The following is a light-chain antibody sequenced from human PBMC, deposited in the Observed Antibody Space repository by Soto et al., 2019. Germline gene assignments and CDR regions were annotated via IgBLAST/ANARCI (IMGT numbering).Light chain of an antibody. CDR2: EVS. Sequence: QSALTQPASGSGSPGQSITISCTGTRSDVGVYNYVSWYQQHPGKAPKLIIYEVSNLHSGVSNRFSGSKSGNTASLTISGLQAEDDADYSCNSYRTNYTWLFGGGTKLTVL. CDR1: RSDVGVYNY. V-gene: IGLV2-14*01. J-gene: IGLJ3*02. CDR3: NSYRTNYTWL.